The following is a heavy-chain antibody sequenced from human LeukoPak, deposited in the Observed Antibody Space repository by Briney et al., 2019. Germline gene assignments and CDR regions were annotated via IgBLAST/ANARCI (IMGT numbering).Heavy chain of an antibody. CDR2: ISSSSSYI. Sequence: GGSLGLSCAASGFSFSNYPMNWVRQAPGKGLEWVSSISSSSSYIYYADSVQGRFTISRDNANNSLFLQMNSLRAEDTAVYYCASRTDNWGQGILVTVSS. CDR3: ASRTDN. J-gene: IGHJ4*02. CDR1: GFSFSNYP. V-gene: IGHV3-21*01.